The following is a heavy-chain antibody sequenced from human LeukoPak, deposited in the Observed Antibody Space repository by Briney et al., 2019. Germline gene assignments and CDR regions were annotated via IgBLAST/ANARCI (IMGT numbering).Heavy chain of an antibody. CDR1: GFTFSSYS. D-gene: IGHD5-24*01. J-gene: IGHJ4*02. CDR3: ARGEMANFDY. Sequence: GGSLRLSCSASGFTFSSYSMNWVRQAPGKGLEWVSSNSSSSSYIYYADSVKGRFTISRDNAKNSLYLQMNSLRAEDTAVYYCARGEMANFDYWGQGTLVTVSS. CDR2: NSSSSSYI. V-gene: IGHV3-21*01.